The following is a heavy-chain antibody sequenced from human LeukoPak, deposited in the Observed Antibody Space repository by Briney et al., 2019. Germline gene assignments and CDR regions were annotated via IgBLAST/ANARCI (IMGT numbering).Heavy chain of an antibody. J-gene: IGHJ4*02. Sequence: GASVKVSCKASGGTFSSYAISWVRQAPGQGLEWMGWISAYNGNTNYAQKLQGRVTMTTDTSTSTACMELRSLRSDDTAVYYCARYSGYDIDYWGQGTLVTVSS. D-gene: IGHD5-12*01. CDR1: GGTFSSYA. CDR2: ISAYNGNT. CDR3: ARYSGYDIDY. V-gene: IGHV1-18*01.